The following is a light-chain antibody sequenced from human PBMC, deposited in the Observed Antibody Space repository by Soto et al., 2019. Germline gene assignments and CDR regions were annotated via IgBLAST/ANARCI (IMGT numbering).Light chain of an antibody. CDR1: SSNIGSNY. J-gene: IGLJ1*01. Sequence: QSLLTHPPSSSGTPGQRVTISCSGSSSNIGSNYVYWYQQLPGTAPKLLIYSNNQRPSGVPDRFSGSKSGTSASLAISGLRSEDEADYYCAAWDDSLSGQVFGTGTKVTGL. CDR2: SNN. CDR3: AAWDDSLSGQV. V-gene: IGLV1-47*02.